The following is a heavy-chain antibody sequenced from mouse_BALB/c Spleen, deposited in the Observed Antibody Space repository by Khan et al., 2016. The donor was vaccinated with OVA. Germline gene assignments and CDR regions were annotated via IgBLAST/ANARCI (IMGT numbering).Heavy chain of an antibody. CDR1: GYSITSGYS. V-gene: IGHV3-1*02. J-gene: IGHJ1*01. CDR2: IHYSGST. CDR3: ARSGTTVVAYWYFDV. D-gene: IGHD1-1*01. Sequence: EVQLQESGPDLVKPSQSLSLTCTVTGYSITSGYSWHWIRQFPGNKLEWMGYIHYSGSTNYNPSLKSRISITRDTSKTQFFLPLNSVTTEDTVTYYCARSGTTVVAYWYFDVWGAGTAVTVSS.